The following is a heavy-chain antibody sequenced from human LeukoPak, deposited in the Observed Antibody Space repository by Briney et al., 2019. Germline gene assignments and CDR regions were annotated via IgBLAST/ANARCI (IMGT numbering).Heavy chain of an antibody. J-gene: IGHJ3*02. Sequence: GESLKISCKGSGYSFTTYWIGWVRQMPGKGLEWMGIIYPGDSDTRYSPSLQGQVTISADKSSSTAYLQWSSLKASDTAMYYCARQRRSADAFDIWGQGTMVTVSS. CDR3: ARQRRSADAFDI. CDR2: IYPGDSDT. V-gene: IGHV5-51*01. CDR1: GYSFTTYW.